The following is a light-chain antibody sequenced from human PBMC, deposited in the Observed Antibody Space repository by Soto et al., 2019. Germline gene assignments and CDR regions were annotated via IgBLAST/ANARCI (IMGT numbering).Light chain of an antibody. V-gene: IGLV1-40*01. J-gene: IGLJ2*01. CDR2: RNT. CDR1: SSNIGSGYD. Sequence: QPVLTQPPSVSAAPGQRVTISCTGGSSNIGSGYDVNWYQHVPGTAPKLLIYRNTNRPSGIPGRFSGSKSGTSASLAITGLQAEDEADYYCQSYDSGNVIFGGGTKLTVL. CDR3: QSYDSGNVI.